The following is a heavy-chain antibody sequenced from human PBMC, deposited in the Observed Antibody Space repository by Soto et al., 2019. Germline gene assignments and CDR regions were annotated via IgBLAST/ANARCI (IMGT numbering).Heavy chain of an antibody. CDR3: ARIVVGATVDL. J-gene: IGHJ5*02. CDR2: ISYTGDT. Sequence: KASETLSLTCIVSGDSVITDRYFWTWIRQPPGKGLEWIAYISYTGDTNYNPSLKSRVTISIDTSRNQFSLTLTSVTAADTAVYFCARIVVGATVDLWGQGSLVTVSS. V-gene: IGHV4-61*01. CDR1: GDSVITDRYF. D-gene: IGHD1-26*01.